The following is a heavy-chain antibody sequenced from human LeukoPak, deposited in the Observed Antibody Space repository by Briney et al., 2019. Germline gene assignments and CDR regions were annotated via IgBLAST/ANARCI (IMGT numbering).Heavy chain of an antibody. D-gene: IGHD6-13*01. CDR1: GFTFSSYD. CDR2: ISYDGNNK. Sequence: PGGSLRLSCAASGFTFSSYDMHWVRQAPGKGLEWVAVISYDGNNKYYADSVKGRFTISRENPKNTLYLQVNSLTAEYTAVYYCAKARHPYSSNCYYFDYWGQGTLVTVSS. J-gene: IGHJ4*02. V-gene: IGHV3-30*18. CDR3: AKARHPYSSNCYYFDY.